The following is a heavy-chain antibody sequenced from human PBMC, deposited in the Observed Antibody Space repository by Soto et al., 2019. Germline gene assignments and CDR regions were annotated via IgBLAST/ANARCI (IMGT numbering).Heavy chain of an antibody. D-gene: IGHD4-17*01. CDR2: INPSGGRT. V-gene: IGHV1-46*01. CDR1: GYTFSSYY. CDR3: ARDKDYAVSNSYYFCGMDV. Sequence: ASVKVSCKTSGYTFSSYYVHWVRQAPGQGLEWMGLINPSGGRTTYAQNFQDRVTMTTDTSTSTVYMELSGLRSEDTAVYYCARDKDYAVSNSYYFCGMDVWGQGTTVTVSS. J-gene: IGHJ6*02.